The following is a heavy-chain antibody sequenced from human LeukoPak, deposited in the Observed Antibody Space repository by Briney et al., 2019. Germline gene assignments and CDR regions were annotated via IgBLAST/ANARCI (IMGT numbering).Heavy chain of an antibody. CDR1: GGSSRSYY. V-gene: IGHV4-59*01. CDR2: IHYSGST. J-gene: IGHJ4*02. D-gene: IGHD3-10*01. CDR3: ARSGGDRVEMPTIIDY. Sequence: SETLSLTCTVSGGSSRSYYWSWIRQPPGKGLERIGYIHYSGSTKYNPSLKSRVTILVDTSKNEFSLRLSSVTAADTAVYYCARSGGDRVEMPTIIDYWGQGTLVTVSS.